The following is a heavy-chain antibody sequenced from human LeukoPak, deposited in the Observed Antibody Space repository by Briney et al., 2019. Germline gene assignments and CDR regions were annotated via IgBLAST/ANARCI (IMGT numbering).Heavy chain of an antibody. CDR3: ARRDTRGRGLWSGYRPFDY. CDR1: GGSISSSSYS. V-gene: IGHV4-39*01. D-gene: IGHD3-3*01. Sequence: PSETLSLTCTVSGGSISSSSYSWGWIRQPPGKGLEWIGSIYYSGSTYYNPSLKSRVTISVDTSKNQFSLKLSSVTAADTAVYYCARRDTRGRGLWSGYRPFDYWGQGTLVTVSS. CDR2: IYYSGST. J-gene: IGHJ4*02.